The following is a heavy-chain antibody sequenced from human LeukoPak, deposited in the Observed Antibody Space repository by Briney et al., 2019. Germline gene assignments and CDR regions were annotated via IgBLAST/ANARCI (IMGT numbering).Heavy chain of an antibody. V-gene: IGHV3-7*01. J-gene: IGHJ4*02. CDR2: IKEDGSAT. CDR1: GFTFRTYW. D-gene: IGHD4-17*01. CDR3: ARDPAGGYGEPCD. Sequence: GGSLRLSCAASGFTFRTYWMTWVRQAPGKGPEWVANIKEDGSATYYSDSARGRFTIARDNAKNSLYLQMNSLRAEDTAVYYCARDPAGGYGEPCDWGQGTLVTVSS.